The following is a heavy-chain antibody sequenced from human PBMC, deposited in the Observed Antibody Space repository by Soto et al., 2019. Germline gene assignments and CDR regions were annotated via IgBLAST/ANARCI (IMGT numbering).Heavy chain of an antibody. Sequence: EVQLLESGGGLVQPGGSLRLSCAASGFTFSSYAMSWVRQAPGKGLEWVSAISGSGGSTYYADSVKGRFTISIDNSKNSLYLQMNSLRAEDTAVYYCAKGNTYYDFWSGYFSNDAFDIWGQGTMVTVSS. D-gene: IGHD3-3*01. CDR1: GFTFSSYA. CDR3: AKGNTYYDFWSGYFSNDAFDI. J-gene: IGHJ3*02. V-gene: IGHV3-23*01. CDR2: ISGSGGST.